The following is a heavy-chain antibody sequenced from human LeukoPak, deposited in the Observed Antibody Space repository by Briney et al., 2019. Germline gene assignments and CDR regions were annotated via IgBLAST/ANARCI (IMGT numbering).Heavy chain of an antibody. Sequence: ASVKVSCKASGYTFTSYGISWVRQAPGQGLEWMGWISAYNGNTNYAQKLQGRVTITTDTSTSTAYMELRSLRSDDTAVYYCARDFASSGSYFRIYPAVDYWGQGTLVTVSS. CDR3: ARDFASSGSYFRIYPAVDY. D-gene: IGHD1-26*01. J-gene: IGHJ4*02. V-gene: IGHV1-18*01. CDR1: GYTFTSYG. CDR2: ISAYNGNT.